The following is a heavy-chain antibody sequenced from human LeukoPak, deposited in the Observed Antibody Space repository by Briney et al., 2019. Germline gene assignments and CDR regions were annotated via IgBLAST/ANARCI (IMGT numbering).Heavy chain of an antibody. CDR2: IYYSGST. D-gene: IGHD3-22*01. J-gene: IGHJ5*02. V-gene: IGHV4-59*12. CDR3: ARGRFYYDSSGYSRSGWFDP. CDR1: GGSISSYY. Sequence: SETLSLTCTVSGGSISSYYWSWIRQPPGKGLEWIGYIYYSGSTNYNPSLKSRVTISVDTSKNQFSLKLSSVTAADTAVYYCARGRFYYDSSGYSRSGWFDPWGQGTLVTVSS.